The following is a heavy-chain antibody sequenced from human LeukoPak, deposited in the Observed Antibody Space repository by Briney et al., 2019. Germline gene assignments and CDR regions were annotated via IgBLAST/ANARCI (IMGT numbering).Heavy chain of an antibody. J-gene: IGHJ5*02. CDR1: GYSISSGYY. CDR3: ARAPGDSTIFGVTPYNWFDP. CDR2: IYHSGST. V-gene: IGHV4-38-2*02. D-gene: IGHD3-3*01. Sequence: PSETLSLTCTVSGYSISSGYYWGWIRQPPGKGLEWIGSIYHSGSTYYNPSLKSRVTISVDTSKNQFSLKLSSVTAADTAVYYCARAPGDSTIFGVTPYNWFDPWGQGTLVTVSS.